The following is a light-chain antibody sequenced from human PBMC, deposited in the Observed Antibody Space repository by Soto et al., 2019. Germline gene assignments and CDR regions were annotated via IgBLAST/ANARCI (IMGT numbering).Light chain of an antibody. V-gene: IGLV4-69*01. CDR1: SGHSSYP. Sequence: QLVLTQLPSASASLGASVKLTCTLSSGHSSYPIAWHQQQPEKGPRYLMTVNSDGSHNKGDGIPDRFSGSSSGTERYLTISSLQSEDEADYNCQIWATGIRIFGGGTKLTVL. CDR3: QIWATGIRI. CDR2: VNSDGSH. J-gene: IGLJ2*01.